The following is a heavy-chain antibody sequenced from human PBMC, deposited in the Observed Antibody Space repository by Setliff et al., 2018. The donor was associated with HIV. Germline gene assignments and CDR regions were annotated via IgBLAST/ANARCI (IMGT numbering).Heavy chain of an antibody. V-gene: IGHV4-39*01. CDR3: ARLSSYRSSSYYFDY. CDR2: IYHSGST. Sequence: SETLSLTCSVSGDSISDTTYYWGWIRQPPGKGLEWIGNIYHSGSTLYKPSLKSRVTMSADTSKNQFSLKLNSVTAADTAVYHCARLSSYRSSSYYFDYWGQGALVTVSS. J-gene: IGHJ4*02. CDR1: GDSISDTTYY. D-gene: IGHD6-6*01.